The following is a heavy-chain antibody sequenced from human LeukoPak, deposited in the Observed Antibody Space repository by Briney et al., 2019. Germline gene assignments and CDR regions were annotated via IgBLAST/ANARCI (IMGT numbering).Heavy chain of an antibody. CDR2: IIPILGIA. CDR3: ARHYDSSGYYF. Sequence: WASVKVSCKASGGTFSSYAISWVRQAPGQGLEWMGRIIPILGIANYAQKFQGRVTITADESTSTAYMELSSLRSEDTAVYYCARHYDSSGYYFWGQGTLVTVSS. D-gene: IGHD3-22*01. V-gene: IGHV1-69*04. CDR1: GGTFSSYA. J-gene: IGHJ4*02.